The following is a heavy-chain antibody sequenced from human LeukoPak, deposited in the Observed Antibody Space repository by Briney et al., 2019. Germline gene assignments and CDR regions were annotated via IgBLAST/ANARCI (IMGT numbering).Heavy chain of an antibody. D-gene: IGHD1-26*01. CDR3: ARDSYSGSYFSDY. J-gene: IGHJ4*02. CDR2: ISSSSSYI. CDR1: GFTFSSYS. V-gene: IGHV3-21*01. Sequence: GGSLRLSCAASGFTFSSYSMNWVRQAPGKGLEWVSSISSSSSYIYYADSVKGRFTISRDNPKNSLYLQMNSLRVEDTAVYYCARDSYSGSYFSDYWGQGTLVTVSS.